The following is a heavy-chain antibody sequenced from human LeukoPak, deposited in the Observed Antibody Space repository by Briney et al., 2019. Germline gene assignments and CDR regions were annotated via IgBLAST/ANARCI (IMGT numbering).Heavy chain of an antibody. V-gene: IGHV4-30-4*01. D-gene: IGHD1-26*01. CDR1: GGSISSGDYY. J-gene: IGHJ5*02. CDR2: IYYSGST. CDR3: ARGKWELHPSGVNWFDP. Sequence: SETLSLTCTVSGGSISSGDYYWGWIRQPPGKGLEWIGYIYYSGSTYYNPSLKSRVTISVDTSKNQFSLKLSSVTAADTAVYYCARGKWELHPSGVNWFDPWGQGTLVTVSS.